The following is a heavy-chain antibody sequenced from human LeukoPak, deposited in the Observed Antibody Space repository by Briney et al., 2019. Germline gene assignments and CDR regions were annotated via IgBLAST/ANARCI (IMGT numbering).Heavy chain of an antibody. CDR2: ITTHSSKT. CDR1: GYTFTSYG. D-gene: IGHD3-10*01. Sequence: GASVKVSCKASGYTFTSYGITWVRQAPGQGLEWMGWITTHSSKTNYAQKFQGRVTITADESTSTAYMELSSLRSEDTAVYYCSGIDETIWFGDRDKGAFDIWGQGTMVTVSS. V-gene: IGHV1-18*01. CDR3: SGIDETIWFGDRDKGAFDI. J-gene: IGHJ3*02.